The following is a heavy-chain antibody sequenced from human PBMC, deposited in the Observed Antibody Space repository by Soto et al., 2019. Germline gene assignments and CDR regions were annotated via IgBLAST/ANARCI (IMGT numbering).Heavy chain of an antibody. Sequence: VQSGAEVTKPGASVTLSCRASGYSFTEYAIHWVRQAPGQRLEWMGWIRVGNGNTNYLQKFQDRVTITRDTSAATVYMEVTSLRSEDTAIYYCARGAVSGKFDCWGQGTQVTVSS. D-gene: IGHD6-19*01. CDR2: IRVGNGNT. CDR3: ARGAVSGKFDC. V-gene: IGHV1-3*01. J-gene: IGHJ4*02. CDR1: GYSFTEYA.